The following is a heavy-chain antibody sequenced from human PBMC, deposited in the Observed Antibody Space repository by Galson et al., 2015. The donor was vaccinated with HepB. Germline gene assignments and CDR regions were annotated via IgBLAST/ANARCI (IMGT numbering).Heavy chain of an antibody. V-gene: IGHV3-30*19. Sequence: SLRLSCAASGFTFSSYGMHWVRQAPGKGLEWVAVIWYDGSNKYYADSVKGRFTISRDNSKNTLYLQMNSLRAEDTAVYYCARDSGLRWSVMYWFDPWGQGTLVTVSS. D-gene: IGHD4-23*01. CDR2: IWYDGSNK. CDR3: ARDSGLRWSVMYWFDP. CDR1: GFTFSSYG. J-gene: IGHJ5*02.